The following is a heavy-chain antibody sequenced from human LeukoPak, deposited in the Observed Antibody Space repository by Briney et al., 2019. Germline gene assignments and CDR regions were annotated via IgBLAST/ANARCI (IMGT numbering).Heavy chain of an antibody. V-gene: IGHV1-46*01. CDR2: INPSGGST. J-gene: IGHJ4*02. CDR1: GYTFTSYY. D-gene: IGHD2-8*01. CDR3: ARDLGYCTNGVCHTRFDY. Sequence: ASVKVSCKASGYTFTSYYMHWVRQAPGQGLEWMGIINPSGGSTSYAQKFQGRVTMTRDTSTSTVYMELSSLRSEDTAVYYCARDLGYCTNGVCHTRFDYWGQGTLVTVSS.